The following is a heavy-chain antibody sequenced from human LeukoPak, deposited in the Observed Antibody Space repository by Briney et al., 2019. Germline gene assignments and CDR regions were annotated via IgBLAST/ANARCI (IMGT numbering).Heavy chain of an antibody. Sequence: SETLSLICTVSGGSVTSDSYFWSWIRQPPGKGLEWIGYIYHSGSTYYNPSLKSRVTISVDRSKNQFSLKLSSVTAADTAVYYCARGGRDYYDSSGKGDDAFDIWGQGTMVTVSS. CDR1: GGSVTSDSYF. V-gene: IGHV4-30-2*01. CDR3: ARGGRDYYDSSGKGDDAFDI. CDR2: IYHSGST. J-gene: IGHJ3*02. D-gene: IGHD3-22*01.